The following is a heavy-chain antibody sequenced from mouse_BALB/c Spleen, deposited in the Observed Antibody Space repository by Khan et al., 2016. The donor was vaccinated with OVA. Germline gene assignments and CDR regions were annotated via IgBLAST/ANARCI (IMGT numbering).Heavy chain of an antibody. CDR2: IHPSDSEP. D-gene: IGHD1-1*01. CDR1: GYSFTSYW. V-gene: IGHV1-61*01. CDR3: ARGTTTSYWYFDV. Sequence: QVQLQQSGAELVRPGASVKLSCKASGYSFTSYWMNWVKQRPGQGLEWIGMIHPSDSEPRLNQKFKDKATLTVDKSSSTAYMQLSSPTSEDSAVYYCARGTTTSYWYFDVWGAGTTVTVSS. J-gene: IGHJ1*01.